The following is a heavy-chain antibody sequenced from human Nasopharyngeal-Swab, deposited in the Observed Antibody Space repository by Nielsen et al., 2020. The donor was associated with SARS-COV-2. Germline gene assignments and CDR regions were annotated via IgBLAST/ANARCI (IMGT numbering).Heavy chain of an antibody. CDR3: TRYCSTTSCPRGFDY. CDR2: IKQGGTQQ. J-gene: IGHJ4*02. Sequence: GGSLRLSCSASGFTFSSYWMSWVRQAPGKGLEWVAHIKQGGTQQYYVDSVKCRFTISRDNAKNSLYLQMNSLRADDTAVYYCTRYCSTTSCPRGFDYWGQGTLVTVSS. CDR1: GFTFSSYW. V-gene: IGHV3-7*01. D-gene: IGHD2-2*01.